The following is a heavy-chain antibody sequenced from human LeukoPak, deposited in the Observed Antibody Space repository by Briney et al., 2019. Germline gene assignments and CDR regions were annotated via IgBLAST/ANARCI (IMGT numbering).Heavy chain of an antibody. J-gene: IGHJ1*01. CDR1: GFTFTSYS. D-gene: IGHD4-17*01. CDR3: ARTTHDYGDYVYFQH. Sequence: PGGSLRLSCAASGFTFTSYSMNWIRQPPGKGLEWIGSIYYSGSTYYNPSLKSRVTISVDTSKNQFSLKLSSVTAADTAVYYCARTTHDYGDYVYFQHWGQGTLVTVSS. V-gene: IGHV4-39*01. CDR2: IYYSGST.